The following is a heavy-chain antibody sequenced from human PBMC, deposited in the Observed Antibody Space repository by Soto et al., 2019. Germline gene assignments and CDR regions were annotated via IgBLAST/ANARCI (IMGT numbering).Heavy chain of an antibody. J-gene: IGHJ4*02. Sequence: QVQLVESGGGLVKPGGSLRLSCAASGFTFRDYYMSWIRQAPGKGLEWVSYISSSSSYTNYADSVKGRFTISRDNAKNSLYLQMNSLRAEDTAVYYCARDLGSYGYFDYWGQGTLVTVSS. V-gene: IGHV3-11*05. CDR3: ARDLGSYGYFDY. D-gene: IGHD1-26*01. CDR1: GFTFRDYY. CDR2: ISSSSSYT.